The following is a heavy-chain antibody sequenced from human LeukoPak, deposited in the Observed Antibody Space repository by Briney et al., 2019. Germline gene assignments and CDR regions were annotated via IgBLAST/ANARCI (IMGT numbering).Heavy chain of an antibody. CDR1: GFTVSSNY. D-gene: IGHD4-17*01. J-gene: IGHJ4*02. V-gene: IGHV3-53*01. Sequence: AGTLRLYCAASGFTVSSNYMTWVRQAPGKGLEWVSVVYSGGNIYYADSVKGRFTVPRGNSENTLYLQMNSLRVEDTAVYYCARDSTTVTADYWGQGTLVTVSS. CDR2: VYSGGNI. CDR3: ARDSTTVTADY.